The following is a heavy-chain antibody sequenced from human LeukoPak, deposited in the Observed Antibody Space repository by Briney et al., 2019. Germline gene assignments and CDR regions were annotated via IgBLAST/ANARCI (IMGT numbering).Heavy chain of an antibody. V-gene: IGHV3-30*18. CDR3: ANLPPYYYDSSGYYDPSAFDI. D-gene: IGHD3-22*01. CDR2: ISYDGSNK. Sequence: PGRSLRLSCAASGFTLSSYGMHWVRQAPGKGLEWVAVISYDGSNKYYADSVKGRFTISRDNSKNTLYLQMNSLRAEDTAVYYCANLPPYYYDSSGYYDPSAFDIWGQGTMVTVSS. J-gene: IGHJ3*02. CDR1: GFTLSSYG.